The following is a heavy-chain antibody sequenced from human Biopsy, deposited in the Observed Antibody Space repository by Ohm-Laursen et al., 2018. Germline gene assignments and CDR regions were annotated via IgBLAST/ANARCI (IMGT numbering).Heavy chain of an antibody. V-gene: IGHV3-21*04. CDR3: VKDIRRYFYGMDV. CDR1: GFTLSYYS. CDR2: TRSGGDYM. J-gene: IGHJ6*02. Sequence: SLRLSCTASGFTLSYYSMTWVRQAPGKGLEWVSSTRSGGDYMFYADSVKGRFTISRDNAKNSLYLQMNSLRVDDTAMYYCVKDIRRYFYGMDVWGQGTTVTVS. D-gene: IGHD3-10*01.